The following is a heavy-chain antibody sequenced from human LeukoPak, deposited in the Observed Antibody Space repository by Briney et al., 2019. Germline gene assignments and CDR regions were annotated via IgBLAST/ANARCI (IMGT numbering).Heavy chain of an antibody. Sequence: GGSLRLSCAASGFTFSDYYMSWIRQAPGKGLEWVSYISSSGSTIYYADSVKGRFTISRDNAKNSLYLQMNSLRAEDTAVYYCASSHPNLWFGEPRDYWGQGTLVTVSS. CDR2: ISSSGSTI. CDR3: ASSHPNLWFGEPRDY. D-gene: IGHD3-10*01. CDR1: GFTFSDYY. V-gene: IGHV3-11*01. J-gene: IGHJ4*02.